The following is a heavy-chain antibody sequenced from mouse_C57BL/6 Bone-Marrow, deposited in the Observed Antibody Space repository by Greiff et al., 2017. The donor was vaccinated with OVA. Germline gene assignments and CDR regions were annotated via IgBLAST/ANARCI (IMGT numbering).Heavy chain of an antibody. CDR3: ASVVTDRATRGVYYAMDY. J-gene: IGHJ4*01. D-gene: IGHD3-1*01. CDR2: IHPNSGST. V-gene: IGHV1-64*01. CDR1: GYTFTSYW. Sequence: VQLQQPGAELVKPGASVKLSCKASGYTFTSYWMPWVKQRPGQGLEWIGMIHPNSGSTNYNEKFKSKATLTVDKSSSTAYMQLSSLTSEDSAVYYCASVVTDRATRGVYYAMDYWGQGTSVTVSS.